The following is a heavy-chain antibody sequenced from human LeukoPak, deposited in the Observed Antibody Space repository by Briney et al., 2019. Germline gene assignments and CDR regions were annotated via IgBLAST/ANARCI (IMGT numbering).Heavy chain of an antibody. Sequence: PSETLSLTCAVYGGSFSGYYWSWIRQPPGKGLEWIGEINHSGSTNYNPSLKSRVTISVDTFKNQFSLKLSSVTAADTAVYYCARGRSSSSFGYWGQGTLVTVSS. J-gene: IGHJ4*02. V-gene: IGHV4-34*01. CDR1: GGSFSGYY. CDR2: INHSGST. CDR3: ARGRSSSSFGY. D-gene: IGHD6-6*01.